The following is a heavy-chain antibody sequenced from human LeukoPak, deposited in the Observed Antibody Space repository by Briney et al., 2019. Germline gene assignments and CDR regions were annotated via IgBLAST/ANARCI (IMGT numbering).Heavy chain of an antibody. CDR3: ARGIESYGDYGY. Sequence: SDTLSLTCTAPGGSISGSYWSWIRQLPAQGLELIAYMYNSGSTNYNPSLKSRVTISIDTSKNQFSLKLSSLTAADTAICYCARGIESYGDYGYWGQGILVTVSS. J-gene: IGHJ4*02. CDR2: MYNSGST. D-gene: IGHD4-17*01. V-gene: IGHV4-59*01. CDR1: GGSISGSY.